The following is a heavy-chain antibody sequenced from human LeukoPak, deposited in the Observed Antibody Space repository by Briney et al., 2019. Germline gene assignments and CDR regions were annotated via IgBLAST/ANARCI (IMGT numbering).Heavy chain of an antibody. CDR2: IYYSGST. D-gene: IGHD2-15*01. CDR1: GGSISSGGYY. J-gene: IGHJ4*02. V-gene: IGHV4-61*08. Sequence: SETLSLTCTVSGGSISSGGYYWSWIRQHPGKGLEWIGYIYYSGSTNYNPSLKSRVTISVDTSKNQFSLKLSSVTAADTAVYYCARDSYCSGGSCYRGIFDYWGQGTLVTVSS. CDR3: ARDSYCSGGSCYRGIFDY.